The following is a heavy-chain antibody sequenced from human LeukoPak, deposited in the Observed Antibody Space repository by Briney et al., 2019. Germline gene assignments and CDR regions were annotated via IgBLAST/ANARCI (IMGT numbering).Heavy chain of an antibody. CDR1: GFTFSSFA. V-gene: IGHV3-23*01. D-gene: IGHD1-26*01. CDR3: AKIIVGATIGH. CDR2: LNGGGDNT. Sequence: QSGGSLRLSCVGSGFTFSSFAMSWVRQAPGKGLEWVSGLNGGGDNTDYADSVKGRFIISRDNSKNTLYLQMNSLRVDDTAVYYCAKIIVGATIGHWGQGTLLTVSS. J-gene: IGHJ4*02.